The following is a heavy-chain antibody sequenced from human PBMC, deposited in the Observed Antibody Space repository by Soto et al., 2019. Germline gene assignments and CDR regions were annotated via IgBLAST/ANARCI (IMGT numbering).Heavy chain of an antibody. CDR2: ISWNGNFT. CDR1: GYSFEDYS. D-gene: IGHD1-26*01. CDR3: VCGSLVD. J-gene: IGHJ4*02. Sequence: EVQLVESGGDMVQPGRSLKLSCVGSGYSFEDYSMHWVRQAPGKGLEWVSGISWNGNFTGYADSVKGRFTISRDNAKNFLFLQMSSLSLEDTALYYCVCGSLVDWGQGTLVTVSS. V-gene: IGHV3-9*01.